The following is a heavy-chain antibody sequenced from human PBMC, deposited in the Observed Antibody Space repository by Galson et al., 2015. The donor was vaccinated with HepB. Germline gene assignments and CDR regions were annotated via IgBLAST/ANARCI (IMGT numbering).Heavy chain of an antibody. D-gene: IGHD6-19*01. CDR3: AKVFPEKTDGWYRQALYYFDS. Sequence: SLRLSCAASGFTFDYYAMTWVRQAPGKGLEWVSAITPSGDNTYSADSMKGRFTISRDNSQNTLFLQMNSLRADDTAIYFCAKVFPEKTDGWYRQALYYFDSWGQGTRVTVSS. J-gene: IGHJ4*02. CDR1: GFTFDYYA. CDR2: ITPSGDNT. V-gene: IGHV3-23*01.